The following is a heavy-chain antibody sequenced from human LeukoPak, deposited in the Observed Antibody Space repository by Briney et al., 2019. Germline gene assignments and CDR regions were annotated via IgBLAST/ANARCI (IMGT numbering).Heavy chain of an antibody. V-gene: IGHV4-31*03. D-gene: IGHD5-18*01. CDR1: GGSISSGGYY. J-gene: IGHJ4*02. CDR2: FYYSGST. Sequence: PSETLSLTCTVSGGSISSGGYYWSWIRQHPGKGLEWIGYFYYSGSTYYNPSLKSRVTISVDTSKNQFSLKLSSVTAADTAVYYCAREKNSYGPYFDYWGQGTLVTVSS. CDR3: AREKNSYGPYFDY.